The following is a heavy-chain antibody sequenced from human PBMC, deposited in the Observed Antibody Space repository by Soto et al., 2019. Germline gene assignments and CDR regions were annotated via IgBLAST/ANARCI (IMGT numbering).Heavy chain of an antibody. CDR1: GGSISSGGYS. CDR2: IYHSGST. D-gene: IGHD3-9*01. J-gene: IGHJ4*02. V-gene: IGHV4-30-2*01. CDR3: ARGRVLRYFDWLQY. Sequence: PSETLSLTCAVSGGSISSGGYSWRWIRQPPGKGLEWIGYIYHSGSTYYNPSLKSRVTISVDRSKNQFSLRLSSVTAADTAVYYSARGRVLRYFDWLQYWGQGTLVTVSS.